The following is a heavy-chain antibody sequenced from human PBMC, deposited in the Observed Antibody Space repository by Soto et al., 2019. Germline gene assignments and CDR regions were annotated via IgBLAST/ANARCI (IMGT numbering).Heavy chain of an antibody. CDR2: ISDSSSNI. Sequence: GGSLRLSCAASGFALSGYTMNWVRQAPGKGLEWVSSISDSSSNIYYADSVKGRFTISRDNSKNTLYLQMNSLRAEDTAVYYCARDGIAAAENFDYWGQGTLVTVSS. D-gene: IGHD6-13*01. CDR1: GFALSGYT. CDR3: ARDGIAAAENFDY. J-gene: IGHJ4*02. V-gene: IGHV3-21*01.